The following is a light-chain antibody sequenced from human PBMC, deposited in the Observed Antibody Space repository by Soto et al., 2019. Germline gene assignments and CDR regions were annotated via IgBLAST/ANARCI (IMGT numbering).Light chain of an antibody. J-gene: IGLJ2*01. CDR2: EVT. CDR1: SYDVGAYNY. V-gene: IGLV2-14*01. CDR3: SSYTSISTLV. Sequence: QSALTQPASVSGSPGQSITISCTGTSYDVGAYNYVSWYQQHPAKAPKLMIYEVTNRPSGVSNRFSGSKSGNTASLTISGLQAEDEADYYCSSYTSISTLVFGGGTKLTVL.